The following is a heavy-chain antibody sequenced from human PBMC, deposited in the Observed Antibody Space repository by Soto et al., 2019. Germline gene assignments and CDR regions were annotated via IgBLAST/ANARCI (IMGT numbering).Heavy chain of an antibody. J-gene: IGHJ4*02. V-gene: IGHV4-31*03. D-gene: IGHD5-12*01. CDR1: GGSISSGGYY. Sequence: TLSLTCTVSGGSISSGGYYWSWIRQHPGKGLEWIGYIYYSGSTYYNPSLKSRVTISVDTSKNQFSLKLSSVTAADTAVYYCARVKRWEMATIDWCHYFDYWGQGTLVTVSS. CDR2: IYYSGST. CDR3: ARVKRWEMATIDWCHYFDY.